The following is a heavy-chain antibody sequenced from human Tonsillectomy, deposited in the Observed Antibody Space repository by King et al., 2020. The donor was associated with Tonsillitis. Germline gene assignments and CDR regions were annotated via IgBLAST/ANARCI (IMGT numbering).Heavy chain of an antibody. Sequence: VQLQQWGAGLLKPSETLSLTCAVYGGSFSDYYWTWIRQPPGKGLEWIGEINHRGSTNYNPSLKSRVTISVDTSKNEFSLKLSSVTAADTAVYYCASEIAYFDGWGQGTLVTVSS. V-gene: IGHV4-34*01. D-gene: IGHD2-21*01. J-gene: IGHJ4*02. CDR3: ASEIAYFDG. CDR1: GGSFSDYY. CDR2: INHRGST.